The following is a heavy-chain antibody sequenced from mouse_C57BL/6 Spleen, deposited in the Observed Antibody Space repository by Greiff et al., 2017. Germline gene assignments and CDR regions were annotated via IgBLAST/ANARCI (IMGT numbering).Heavy chain of an antibody. CDR2: IYPGDGDT. D-gene: IGHD2-3*01. J-gene: IGHJ3*01. Sequence: VQLQQSGPELVKPGASVKISCKASGYAFSSSWMNWVKQRPGKGLEWIGRIYPGDGDTNYNGKFKGKATLTADKSSSTAYMQLSSLTSEDSAVYFCARSGDGYPKAWFAYWGQGTLVTVSA. V-gene: IGHV1-82*01. CDR3: ARSGDGYPKAWFAY. CDR1: GYAFSSSW.